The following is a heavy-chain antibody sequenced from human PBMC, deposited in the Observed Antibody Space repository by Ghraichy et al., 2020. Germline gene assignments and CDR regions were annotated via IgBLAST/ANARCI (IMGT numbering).Heavy chain of an antibody. V-gene: IGHV6-1*01. D-gene: IGHD1-1*01. CDR1: GDSVSSNSAA. CDR3: ARSQLTQNWFDP. Sequence: SETLSLTCVISGDSVSSNSAAWNWIRQSPSRGLEWLGRTYYRFKWSSDYAVSVKSRIAIYPDTSRNQFSLQLNSVTPEDTAVYYCARSQLTQNWFDPWGQGTLVTVSS. CDR2: TYYRFKWSS. J-gene: IGHJ5*02.